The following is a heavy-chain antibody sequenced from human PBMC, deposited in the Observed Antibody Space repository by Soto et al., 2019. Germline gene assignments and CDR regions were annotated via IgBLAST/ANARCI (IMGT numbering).Heavy chain of an antibody. CDR3: ARVGYCSGGSCYPRFYYYYGMDV. J-gene: IGHJ6*02. CDR1: GGSVSSGSYY. Sequence: SETLSLTCTVSGGSVSSGSYYWSWIRQPPGKGLEWIGYIYYSGSTYYNPSLKSRVTISVDTSKNQFSLKLSSVTAADTAVYYCARVGYCSGGSCYPRFYYYYGMDVWGQGTTVTVSS. CDR2: IYYSGST. V-gene: IGHV4-61*01. D-gene: IGHD2-15*01.